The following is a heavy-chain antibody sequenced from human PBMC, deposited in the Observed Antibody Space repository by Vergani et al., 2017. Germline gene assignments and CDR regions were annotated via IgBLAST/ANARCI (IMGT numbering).Heavy chain of an antibody. J-gene: IGHJ6*02. CDR1: GYTFTGYY. CDR2: INPNSGGT. V-gene: IGHV1-2*02. CDR3: ARETGDLFVRITYGMDV. D-gene: IGHD7-27*01. Sequence: QVQLVQSGAEVKKPGASVKVSCKASGYTFTGYYMHWVRQAPGQGLEWMGWINPNSGGTNYAQKFQGRVTMTRDTSISTAYMELSKLRSDDPAVYYCARETGDLFVRITYGMDVWGQGTTVTVSS.